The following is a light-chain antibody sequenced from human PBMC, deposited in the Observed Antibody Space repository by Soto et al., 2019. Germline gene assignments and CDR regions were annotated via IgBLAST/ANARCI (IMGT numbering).Light chain of an antibody. Sequence: QSVLTQPPSASGSPGQSVTISCTGTSSDVGAFDHISWYQQYPGKAPKLIIHEVTKRPSGVPDRFSGSKPGNTASLTVSGLRAEDEADYYCSSYAGTNDIYVFGTGTKVTVL. CDR2: EVT. CDR1: SSDVGAFDH. V-gene: IGLV2-8*01. CDR3: SSYAGTNDIYV. J-gene: IGLJ1*01.